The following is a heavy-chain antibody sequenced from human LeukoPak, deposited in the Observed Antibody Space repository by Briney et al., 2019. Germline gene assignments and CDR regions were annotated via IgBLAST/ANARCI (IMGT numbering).Heavy chain of an antibody. Sequence: SETLSLTCAVYGXSFSGYYWSWIRQPPGKGLERIGEINHSGSTNYNPSLKSRVTISVDTSKNQFSLKLSSVTAADTAVYYCARVPLYYDSSALDYWGQGTLVTVSS. V-gene: IGHV4-34*01. D-gene: IGHD3-22*01. CDR3: ARVPLYYDSSALDY. CDR1: GXSFSGYY. J-gene: IGHJ4*02. CDR2: INHSGST.